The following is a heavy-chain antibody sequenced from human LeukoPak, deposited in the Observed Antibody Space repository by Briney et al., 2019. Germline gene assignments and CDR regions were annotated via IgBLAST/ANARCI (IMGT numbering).Heavy chain of an antibody. CDR1: GFTFDDYA. CDR2: ISWNSGSI. D-gene: IGHD3-3*01. CDR3: ARSHRRQYYDFWSGYHNWFDP. Sequence: PGGPLRLSCAASGFTFDDYAMHWVRQAPGKGLEWVSGISWNSGSIGYADSVKGRFTISRDNAKNSLYLQMNSLRAEDTALYYCARSHRRQYYDFWSGYHNWFDPWGQGTLVTVSS. J-gene: IGHJ5*02. V-gene: IGHV3-9*01.